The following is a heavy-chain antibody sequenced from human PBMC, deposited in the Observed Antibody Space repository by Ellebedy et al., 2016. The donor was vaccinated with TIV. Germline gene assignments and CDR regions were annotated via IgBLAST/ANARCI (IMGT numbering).Heavy chain of an antibody. D-gene: IGHD6-13*01. J-gene: IGHJ4*02. V-gene: IGHV3-7*01. Sequence: PGGSLRLSCAASGFTFSSYAMSWVRQGPGEGLEWLANINQDGNEKNHVDSVKGRFTISRDNAKNSLYLQMNSLRADDTALYYCARDAASGKTDYWGQGTLVTVSS. CDR3: ARDAASGKTDY. CDR2: INQDGNEK. CDR1: GFTFSSYA.